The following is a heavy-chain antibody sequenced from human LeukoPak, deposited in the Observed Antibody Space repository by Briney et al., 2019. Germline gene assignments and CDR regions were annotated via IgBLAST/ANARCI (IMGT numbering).Heavy chain of an antibody. CDR2: INSDGSST. D-gene: IGHD6-13*01. Sequence: GGSLRLSCAASGFTFSSCWMHWVRQAPGKGLMWVSRINSDGSSTSYADSVKGRFTISRDNAKNTLYLQMNSLRAEDTAVYYCASLTSGGAAAGISVFDYWGQGTLVTVSS. CDR3: ASLTSGGAAAGISVFDY. V-gene: IGHV3-74*01. CDR1: GFTFSSCW. J-gene: IGHJ4*02.